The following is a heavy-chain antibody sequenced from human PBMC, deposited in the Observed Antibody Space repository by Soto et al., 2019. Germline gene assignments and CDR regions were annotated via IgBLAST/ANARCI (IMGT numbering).Heavy chain of an antibody. D-gene: IGHD2-15*01. CDR1: GGSISSGGYS. CDR3: ARLGCSGGSCYLDYYGMDV. CDR2: IYESGST. Sequence: SETLSLTCAVSGGSISSGGYSWSWIRQPPGKGLEWIGYIYESGSTYYNPSLKSRVTISVDRSKNQFSLKLSSVTAADTAVYYCARLGCSGGSCYLDYYGMDVWGQGTTVTVSS. V-gene: IGHV4-30-2*01. J-gene: IGHJ6*02.